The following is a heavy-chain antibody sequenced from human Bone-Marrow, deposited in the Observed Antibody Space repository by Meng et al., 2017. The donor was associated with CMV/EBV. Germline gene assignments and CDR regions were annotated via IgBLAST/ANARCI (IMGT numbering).Heavy chain of an antibody. D-gene: IGHD3-3*01. CDR1: GGSISSYY. CDR2: IYYSGST. J-gene: IGHJ6*02. Sequence: SETLSLICTVSGGSISSYYWSWIRQPPGKGLEWIGYIYYSGSTSYNPSLKSRVTISVDTSKNQFSLKLSSVTAADTAVYYCARDTSGPYYYYGMDVWGQGTTVTVSS. CDR3: ARDTSGPYYYYGMDV. V-gene: IGHV4-59*01.